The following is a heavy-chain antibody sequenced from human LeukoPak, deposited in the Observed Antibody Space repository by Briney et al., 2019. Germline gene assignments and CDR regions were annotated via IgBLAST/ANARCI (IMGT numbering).Heavy chain of an antibody. CDR3: MRHRELGYCADSICYEGGDY. CDR1: GFAFSSDW. Sequence: GGSLRLSCGASGFAFSSDWINWVRQAPGKGLEWVSSISLISAYIHYADSVKGRFTISRDNAKNSLFLQMNSLRGEDTAVYYCMRHRELGYCADSICYEGGDYGGKGTLVTVSP. CDR2: ISLISAYI. J-gene: IGHJ4*02. V-gene: IGHV3-21*01. D-gene: IGHD2-2*01.